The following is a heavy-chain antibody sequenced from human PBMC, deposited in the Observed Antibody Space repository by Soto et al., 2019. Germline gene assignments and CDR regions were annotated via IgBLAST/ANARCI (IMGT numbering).Heavy chain of an antibody. D-gene: IGHD5-12*01. CDR2: IYYSGST. CDR3: ARDRSVATIQGFDP. J-gene: IGHJ5*02. V-gene: IGHV4-59*01. Sequence: SETLSLTFTVSGGSISSYCWSWIRQPPGKGLEWIGYIYYSGSTNYNPSLKSRVTISVDTSKNQFSLKLSSVTAADTAVYYCARDRSVATIQGFDPWGQGTLVTVSS. CDR1: GGSISSYC.